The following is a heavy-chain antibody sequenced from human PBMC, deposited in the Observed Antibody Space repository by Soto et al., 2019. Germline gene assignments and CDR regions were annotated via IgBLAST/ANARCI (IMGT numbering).Heavy chain of an antibody. Sequence: EVQLLESGGDLVQSGGSLRLSCEASGFSFSSYAMSWVRQAPGRGLEWVSTISGGGANTQYAESVKGRFTISRDNSKNTLHLQMTALRADDTAMYFCAKERYCSATSCYGGFDVWGQGTVVTVSS. CDR3: AKERYCSATSCYGGFDV. CDR1: GFSFSSYA. D-gene: IGHD2-2*01. J-gene: IGHJ3*01. CDR2: ISGGGANT. V-gene: IGHV3-23*01.